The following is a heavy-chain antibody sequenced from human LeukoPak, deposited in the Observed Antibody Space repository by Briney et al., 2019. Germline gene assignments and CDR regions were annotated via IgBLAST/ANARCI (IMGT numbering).Heavy chain of an antibody. CDR3: ARDRKGYYGMDV. J-gene: IGHJ6*02. CDR2: ISWNSGSI. V-gene: IGHV3-9*01. Sequence: GRSLRLSCAASGFTFDDYAMHWVRQAPGKGLEWVSGISWNSGSIGYADSVKGRFTISRDNAKNSLYLQMNSLRAEDTAVYYCARDRKGYYGMDVWGQGTTVTVSS. CDR1: GFTFDDYA.